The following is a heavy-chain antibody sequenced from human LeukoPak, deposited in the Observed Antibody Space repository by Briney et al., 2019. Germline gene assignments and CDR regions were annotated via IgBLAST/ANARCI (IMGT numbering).Heavy chain of an antibody. J-gene: IGHJ4*02. CDR3: AKDSSGWHPLEFDY. Sequence: GGSLRLSCAASGFTCSNYAMNWVRQAPGKGLEWVSAISGSGGSTYYADSMKGRFTISRDNSKNTPYLQMNSLRAEDTAVYYCAKDSSGWHPLEFDYWGQGTLVTVSS. CDR2: ISGSGGST. D-gene: IGHD6-19*01. CDR1: GFTCSNYA. V-gene: IGHV3-23*01.